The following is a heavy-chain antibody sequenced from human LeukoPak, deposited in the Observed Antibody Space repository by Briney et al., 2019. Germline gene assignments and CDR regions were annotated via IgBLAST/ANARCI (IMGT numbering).Heavy chain of an antibody. CDR1: GGTISSSSYY. V-gene: IGHV4-39*07. J-gene: IGHJ5*02. Sequence: SETLSLTCTVSGGTISSSSYYWGWIRQPPGKGLEWIGSIYYTGSTYYNPSLKSRVTISVDTSKNQFSLKLSSVTAADTAVYYCARASYSSSWDWFDPWGQGTLVTVSS. CDR3: ARASYSSSWDWFDP. D-gene: IGHD6-6*01. CDR2: IYYTGST.